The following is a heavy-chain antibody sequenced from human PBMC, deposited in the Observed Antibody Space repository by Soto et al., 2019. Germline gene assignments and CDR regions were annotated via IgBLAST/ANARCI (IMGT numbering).Heavy chain of an antibody. CDR1: GGTFSSYA. Sequence: SVKVSCKASGGTFSSYAISWVRQAPGQGLEWMGGIIPIFGTANYAQKFQGRVTITADESTSTAYMELSSLRSEDTAVYYCARDQGTGTTSYYYYGMDVWGQGTTVTVSS. J-gene: IGHJ6*02. CDR3: ARDQGTGTTSYYYYGMDV. V-gene: IGHV1-69*13. CDR2: IIPIFGTA. D-gene: IGHD1-7*01.